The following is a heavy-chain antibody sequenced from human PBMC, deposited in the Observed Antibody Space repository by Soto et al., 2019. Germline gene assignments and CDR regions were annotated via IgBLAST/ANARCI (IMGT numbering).Heavy chain of an antibody. J-gene: IGHJ5*02. CDR1: GGSISNGNYY. Sequence: TLSLTCTVSGGSISNGNYYWSWIRQLPGKGLEWIGNIYYIGTTSYNPSLKSRVTMSIDTSKNQFSLKLSSVTAADTAVYYCARDRSTYGGGGTGEVKENWFDPWGQGALVTVSS. V-gene: IGHV4-31*03. D-gene: IGHD2-8*01. CDR3: ARDRSTYGGGGTGEVKENWFDP. CDR2: IYYIGTT.